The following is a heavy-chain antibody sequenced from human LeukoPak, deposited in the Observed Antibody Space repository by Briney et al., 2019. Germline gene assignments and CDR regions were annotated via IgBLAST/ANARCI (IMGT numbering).Heavy chain of an antibody. CDR3: AQGYLSGWYPY. CDR2: ISVDGESA. Sequence: GGSLRLSCAVSGFSVSSFGMSWVRQDPGKGLEWISAISVDGESAYYADSVKGRFIISRDNSKNTLYLQLSSLRAEDTAVYYCAQGYLSGWYPYWGLGSLVSVSS. V-gene: IGHV3-23*01. CDR1: GFSVSSFG. J-gene: IGHJ4*02. D-gene: IGHD6-19*01.